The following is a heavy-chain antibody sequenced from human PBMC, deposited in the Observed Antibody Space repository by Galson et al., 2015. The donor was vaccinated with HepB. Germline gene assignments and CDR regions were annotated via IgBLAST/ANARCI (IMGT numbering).Heavy chain of an antibody. V-gene: IGHV1-69*02. CDR3: ASFTAMGPPSNYYYYYGMDV. CDR2: IIPILGIA. J-gene: IGHJ6*02. D-gene: IGHD5-18*01. CDR1: GGTFSSYT. Sequence: SVKVSCKASGGTFSSYTISWVRRAPGQGLEWMGRIIPILGIANYAQKFQGRVTITADKSTSTAYMELSSLRSEDTAVYYCASFTAMGPPSNYYYYYGMDVWGQGTTVTVSS.